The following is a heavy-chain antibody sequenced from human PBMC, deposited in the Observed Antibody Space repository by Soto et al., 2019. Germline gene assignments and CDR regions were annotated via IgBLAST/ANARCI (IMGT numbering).Heavy chain of an antibody. V-gene: IGHV3-15*01. CDR2: IKSKTDGGTT. CDR3: TPDAITIFGVVPGY. J-gene: IGHJ4*02. CDR1: GFTFSNAW. D-gene: IGHD3-3*01. Sequence: EVQLVESGGGLVKPGGSLRLSCAASGFTFSNAWMSWVRQAPGKGLEWVGRIKSKTDGGTTDYAAPVKGRFTISRDDSKNTLYLQMNSLKTEDTAVYYCTPDAITIFGVVPGYWGQGTLVTVSS.